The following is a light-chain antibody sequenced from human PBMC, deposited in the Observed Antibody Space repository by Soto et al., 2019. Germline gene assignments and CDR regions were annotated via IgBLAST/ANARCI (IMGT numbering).Light chain of an antibody. CDR1: SSDVGGYNY. CDR3: NSYTSKSTVV. Sequence: QSALTQPASVSGSPGQSITISCTGTSSDVGGYNYVSWYQQHPGKAPKLIIYEVSNRPSGVSNRFSGSKSGNTASLTIYGLQAEYEADYYCNSYTSKSTVVFGTGTKLTVL. V-gene: IGLV2-14*01. CDR2: EVS. J-gene: IGLJ1*01.